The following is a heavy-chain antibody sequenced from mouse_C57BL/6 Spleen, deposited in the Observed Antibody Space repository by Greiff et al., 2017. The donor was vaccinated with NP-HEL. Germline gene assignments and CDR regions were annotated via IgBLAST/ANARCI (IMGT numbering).Heavy chain of an antibody. V-gene: IGHV1-55*01. Sequence: QVQLQQPGAELVKPGASVKMSCKASGYTFTSYWITWVKQRPGQGLEWIGDIYPGSGSTNYNEKFKSKATLTVDTSSSTAYMQLSSLTSEDSAVYYCARYYYEEVYFDYWGQGTTLTVSS. CDR3: ARYYYEEVYFDY. CDR1: GYTFTSYW. D-gene: IGHD1-1*01. J-gene: IGHJ2*01. CDR2: IYPGSGST.